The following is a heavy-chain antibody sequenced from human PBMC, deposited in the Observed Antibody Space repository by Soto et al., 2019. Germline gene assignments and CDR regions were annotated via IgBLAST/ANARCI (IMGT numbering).Heavy chain of an antibody. Sequence: EVQLLESGGGLVQPGGTLRLSCAASGFTFSSYAMSWVRQAPGKGLEWVSAISGSGGSTYYADSVKGRFTISRDNSKNTLYLQMHSLRAEDTAVYYCAKASGWYGGKWGYWGQGTLVTVSS. V-gene: IGHV3-23*01. CDR1: GFTFSSYA. CDR2: ISGSGGST. D-gene: IGHD6-19*01. CDR3: AKASGWYGGKWGY. J-gene: IGHJ4*02.